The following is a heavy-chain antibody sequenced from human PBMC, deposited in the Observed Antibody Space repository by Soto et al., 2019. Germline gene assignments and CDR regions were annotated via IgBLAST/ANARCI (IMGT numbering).Heavy chain of an antibody. D-gene: IGHD6-19*01. Sequence: GGSRRLSCAASGFTFSSYAMSWVRQAPGKGLEWVSAISGSSGSTYYADSVKGRFTISRDNSKNTLYLQMNSLRAEDTAVYYCARVDSSGCYGEIFAYWAQGTPVTVSS. CDR2: ISGSSGST. CDR1: GFTFSSYA. J-gene: IGHJ4*02. V-gene: IGHV3-23*01. CDR3: ARVDSSGCYGEIFAY.